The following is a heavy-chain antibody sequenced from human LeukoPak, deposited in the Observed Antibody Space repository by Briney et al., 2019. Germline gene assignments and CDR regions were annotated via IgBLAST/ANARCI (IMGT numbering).Heavy chain of an antibody. CDR1: GFTFRNYG. CDR3: AREGIQFLEWPDTKAPYGMDV. CDR2: IWYDRSNE. Sequence: GRSLRLACAASGFTFRNYGMHWVRQAPGTGLEWVAVIWYDRSNEKYADPVKGQFSISRDNSQNTLYLQVNSLRAEDTAVYYCAREGIQFLEWPDTKAPYGMDVWGQGTTVTVSS. D-gene: IGHD3-3*01. J-gene: IGHJ6*02. V-gene: IGHV3-33*01.